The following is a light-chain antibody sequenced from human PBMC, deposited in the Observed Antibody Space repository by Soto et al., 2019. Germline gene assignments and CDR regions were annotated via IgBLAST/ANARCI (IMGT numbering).Light chain of an antibody. V-gene: IGKV1-5*01. J-gene: IGKJ3*01. Sequence: DIQMTQSPSTLSASVGDRVTITCRASQSISTWVAWYQQKPGQAPKLLIHDASSLESGVPSRFSGSGSGTDFTLTISSLQPEDVATYYCQKYNSALFTFGPGTKVDIK. CDR3: QKYNSALFT. CDR2: DAS. CDR1: QSISTW.